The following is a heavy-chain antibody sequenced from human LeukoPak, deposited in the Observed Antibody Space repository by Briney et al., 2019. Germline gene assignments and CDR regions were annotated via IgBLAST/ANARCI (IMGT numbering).Heavy chain of an antibody. CDR2: ISRNSRYI. V-gene: IGHV3-21*06. D-gene: IGHD6-13*01. CDR3: ARVAEAAAFDS. Sequence: GGSLRLSCAASGFSFSTYSMNWVRQAPGKGLEWVSSISRNSRYIYYADSMRGRFTIPRGNAKNSLYLQMNSLKPEDTAVYYCARVAEAAAFDSWGQGTLVTVSS. CDR1: GFSFSTYS. J-gene: IGHJ4*02.